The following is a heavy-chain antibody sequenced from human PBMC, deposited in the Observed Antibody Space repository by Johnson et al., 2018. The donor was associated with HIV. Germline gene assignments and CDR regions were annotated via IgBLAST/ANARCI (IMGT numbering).Heavy chain of an antibody. CDR2: ISYDGNNK. CDR1: GFTFNSYP. Sequence: QVQLVESGGGVVQPGRSLRLSCAASGFTFNSYPMHWVRQAPGKGLEWVAVISYDGNNKYYADSLKARFTISRDNSKNTLYLQMNSLRAEDTAVYYCTRLPSGYSRDAFDIWGQGTMVTVYS. J-gene: IGHJ3*02. V-gene: IGHV3-30*04. D-gene: IGHD5-18*01. CDR3: TRLPSGYSRDAFDI.